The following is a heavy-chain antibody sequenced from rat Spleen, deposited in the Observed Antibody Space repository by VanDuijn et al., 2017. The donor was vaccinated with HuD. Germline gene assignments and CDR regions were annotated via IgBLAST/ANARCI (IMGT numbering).Heavy chain of an antibody. J-gene: IGHJ2*01. CDR2: IWSNGSA. V-gene: IGHV2-47*01. Sequence: QVQLKESGPGLVQPSQTLSLTCTVSGLSLTSNSVSWIRQPPGKGLEWMGEIWSNGSADYNSVLKSRLSISRDTSKNQVFLKMNSLQSEDTTTYYCARGAYGGYSEWFDYWGQGVMVTVSS. D-gene: IGHD1-11*01. CDR3: ARGAYGGYSEWFDY. CDR1: GLSLTSNS.